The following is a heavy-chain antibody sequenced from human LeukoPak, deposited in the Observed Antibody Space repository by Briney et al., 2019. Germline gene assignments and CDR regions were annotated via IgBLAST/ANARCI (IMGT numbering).Heavy chain of an antibody. J-gene: IGHJ6*02. D-gene: IGHD3-10*01. V-gene: IGHV3-21*01. Sequence: GGSLRLSCAASGFTFSSYSMNWVRQAPGKGLEWVSSISSSSSYIYYADSVKGRFTISRDNAKNALYLQMNSLRAEDTAVYYCARDRQHEGSGSYLNGMDVWGQGTTVTVSS. CDR1: GFTFSSYS. CDR3: ARDRQHEGSGSYLNGMDV. CDR2: ISSSSSYI.